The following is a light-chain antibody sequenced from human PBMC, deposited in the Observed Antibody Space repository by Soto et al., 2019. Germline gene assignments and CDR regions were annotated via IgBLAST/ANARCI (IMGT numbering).Light chain of an antibody. CDR3: AAWDDSLNAVV. J-gene: IGLJ2*01. V-gene: IGLV1-44*01. CDR2: SNN. CDR1: SSNIGSQT. Sequence: QSVLSQPPSASGTPGQRVTISCSGSSSNIGSQTVNWYRHLPGTAPKLLMYSNNQRPSGVPDRFSGSKSGTSASLGISGLQSEDEADYYCAAWDDSLNAVVIGGGTKLTVL.